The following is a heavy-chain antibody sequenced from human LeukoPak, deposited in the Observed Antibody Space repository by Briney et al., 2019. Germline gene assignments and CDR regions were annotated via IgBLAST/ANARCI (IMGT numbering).Heavy chain of an antibody. CDR1: GFTFSSYG. D-gene: IGHD4-17*01. V-gene: IGHV3-30*18. Sequence: GGSLRLSCAASGFTFSSYGMHWVRQAPGKGLEWVAVISYDRNNKYYADSVKGRFTISRDNSKNTLYLQMHSLIAEDTAVYYCAKGHEYGDSDPFDYWGQGTLVTVSS. CDR2: ISYDRNNK. J-gene: IGHJ4*02. CDR3: AKGHEYGDSDPFDY.